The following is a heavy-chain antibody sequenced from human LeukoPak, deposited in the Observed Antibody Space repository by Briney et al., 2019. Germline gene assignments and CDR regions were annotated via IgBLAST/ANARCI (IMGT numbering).Heavy chain of an antibody. Sequence: GSLRLSCAASGFTVSNSYMSWVRQAPGQGLEWVSVIKSGGDTYYADSVKGRFTISRDNSKNTLSLQMNSLRAEDTAVYYCAKGDISMIPDWGQGTLVTVSS. J-gene: IGHJ4*02. CDR3: AKGDISMIPD. CDR1: GFTVSNSY. V-gene: IGHV3-53*01. D-gene: IGHD3-22*01. CDR2: IKSGGDT.